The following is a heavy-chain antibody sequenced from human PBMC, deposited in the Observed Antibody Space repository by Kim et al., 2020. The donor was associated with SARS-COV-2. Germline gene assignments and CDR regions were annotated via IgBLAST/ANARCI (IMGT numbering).Heavy chain of an antibody. D-gene: IGHD3-3*01. Sequence: SETLSLTCTVSGGSISSGGYYWSWIRQHPGKGLEWIGYIYYSGSTYYNPSLKSRVTISVDTSKNQFSLKLSSVTAADTAVYYCARGRITIFGVAPPDDYWGQGTLVTVSS. V-gene: IGHV4-31*03. CDR2: IYYSGST. J-gene: IGHJ4*02. CDR3: ARGRITIFGVAPPDDY. CDR1: GGSISSGGYY.